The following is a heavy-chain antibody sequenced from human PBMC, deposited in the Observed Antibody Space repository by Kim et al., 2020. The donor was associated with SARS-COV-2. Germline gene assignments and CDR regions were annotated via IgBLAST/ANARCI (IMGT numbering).Heavy chain of an antibody. CDR1: GGSFSSYY. J-gene: IGHJ4*02. CDR3: ARSALYYYESSGYLAWGY. CDR2: IYYSGST. Sequence: SETLSLTCTVSGGSFSSYYWSWIRQTPGKGLELIGYIYYSGSTTYNPSLKTRVTISVDTSKNQFSLQLRSVTAADTAVYYCARSALYYYESSGYLAWGYWGQGTLVTVSS. D-gene: IGHD3-22*01. V-gene: IGHV4-59*01.